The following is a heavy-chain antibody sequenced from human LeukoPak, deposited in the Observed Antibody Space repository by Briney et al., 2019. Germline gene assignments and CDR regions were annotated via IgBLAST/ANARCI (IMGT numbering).Heavy chain of an antibody. V-gene: IGHV4-39*07. J-gene: IGHJ4*02. CDR3: AKDGDYVRH. Sequence: KPSETPSLTCTVSGGSISSSSYYWGWIRQPPGKGLEWIGSIYYSGSTYYNPSLKSRVTMSVDTSKNQFSLKLSSVTAADTAVYYCAKDGDYVRHWGQGTLVTVSS. D-gene: IGHD4-17*01. CDR2: IYYSGST. CDR1: GGSISSSSYY.